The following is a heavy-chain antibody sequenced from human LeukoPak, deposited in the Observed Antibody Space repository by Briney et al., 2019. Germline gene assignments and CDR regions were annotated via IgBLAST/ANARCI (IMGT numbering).Heavy chain of an antibody. CDR1: GFTFSNYG. CDR2: ITYDGYYK. V-gene: IGHV3-30*18. J-gene: IGHJ6*02. Sequence: QPGRSLRLSCAASGFTFSNYGMHWVRQAPGKGLEWVVLITYDGYYKYYADSVKGRFTISRDNSKNMYLQMNSLRAEDTAVYYCAKDLISMVRGSPMDVWGQGTTVTVSS. CDR3: AKDLISMVRGSPMDV. D-gene: IGHD3-10*01.